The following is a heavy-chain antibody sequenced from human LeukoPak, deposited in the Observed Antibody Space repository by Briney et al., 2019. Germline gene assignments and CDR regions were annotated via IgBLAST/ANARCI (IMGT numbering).Heavy chain of an antibody. D-gene: IGHD6-19*01. J-gene: IGHJ3*02. CDR2: ISGSGTNT. CDR1: GFNFRNYA. V-gene: IGHV3-23*01. CDR3: ARVLSIAVAGNDAFDI. Sequence: GGSLRLSCAASGFNFRNYAMSWVRQAPGKGLEWVSVISGSGTNTYYADSVKGRFTNSRDNAKNTLYLQMNSLRAEDTAVYYCARVLSIAVAGNDAFDIWGQGTMVTVSS.